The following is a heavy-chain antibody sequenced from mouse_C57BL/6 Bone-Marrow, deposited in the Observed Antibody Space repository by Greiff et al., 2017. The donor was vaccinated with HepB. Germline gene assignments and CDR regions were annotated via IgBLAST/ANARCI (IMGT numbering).Heavy chain of an antibody. CDR1: GFSLTSYG. Sequence: QVQLQQSGPGLVQPSQSLSITCTVSGFSLTSYGVHWVRQSPGKGLEWLGVIWRGGSTDYNAAFMSRLSITKDNSKSQVFFKMNSLQADDTAIYYCAKKRGYYDYDGGFAYWGQGTLVTVSA. J-gene: IGHJ3*01. CDR2: IWRGGST. V-gene: IGHV2-5*01. D-gene: IGHD2-4*01. CDR3: AKKRGYYDYDGGFAY.